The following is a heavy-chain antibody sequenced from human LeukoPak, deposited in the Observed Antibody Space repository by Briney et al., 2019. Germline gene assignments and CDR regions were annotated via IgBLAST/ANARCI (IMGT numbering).Heavy chain of an antibody. Sequence: ASVKVSCKASGYTFSSYGISWVRQAPGQGLEWMGWISTYNGDTNYAQKLQGRVTMTTDTSTTTAYMELRSLRSDDTAVYYCAREHYYNYYMDVWAKGPRSPSP. CDR1: GYTFSSYG. J-gene: IGHJ6*03. CDR2: ISTYNGDT. CDR3: AREHYYNYYMDV. V-gene: IGHV1-18*01.